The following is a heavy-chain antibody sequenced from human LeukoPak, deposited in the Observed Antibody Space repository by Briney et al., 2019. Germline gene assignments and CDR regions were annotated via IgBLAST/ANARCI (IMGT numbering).Heavy chain of an antibody. Sequence: PSETLSLTCSVSDDSITMYYWTWIRQPPGKGLEWIGYVDHTGSTNFNPSLNGRVSISRDTSKNLFSLRLRSVTAADTAVYYCARDYQGGYGDKTVDYWGQGTLVTVSS. CDR2: VDHTGST. CDR1: DDSITMYY. V-gene: IGHV4-59*01. CDR3: ARDYQGGYGDKTVDY. J-gene: IGHJ4*02. D-gene: IGHD5-18*01.